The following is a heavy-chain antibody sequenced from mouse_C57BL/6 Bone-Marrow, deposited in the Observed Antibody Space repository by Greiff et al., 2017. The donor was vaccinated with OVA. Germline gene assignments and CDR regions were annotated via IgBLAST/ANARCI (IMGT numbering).Heavy chain of an antibody. CDR2: IYPGRGNT. Sequence: QVQLKESGPELVKPGASVKISCKASGYTFTDYYIHWVKQRPGQGLEWIGWIYPGRGNTKYNEKFKGKATLTVDTSSSTAYMQLSSLTSEDSAVYFCARGDWDYCDYWGQGTTLTVSS. V-gene: IGHV1-84*01. CDR3: ARGDWDYCDY. D-gene: IGHD2-13*01. CDR1: GYTFTDYY. J-gene: IGHJ2*01.